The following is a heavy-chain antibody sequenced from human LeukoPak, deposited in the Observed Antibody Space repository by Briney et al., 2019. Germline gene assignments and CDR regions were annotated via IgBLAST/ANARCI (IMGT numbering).Heavy chain of an antibody. D-gene: IGHD1-1*01. Sequence: SETLSLTCTVSGGSISIYYWNWIRQPPGKGLEWIGNIQYSGSTNYNPSLKSRVTILLDTSKNQFSLKPNSVTAADTAVYYCARDWELGHWGQGTLVTVS. CDR2: IQYSGST. CDR3: ARDWELGH. V-gene: IGHV4-59*01. J-gene: IGHJ5*02. CDR1: GGSISIYY.